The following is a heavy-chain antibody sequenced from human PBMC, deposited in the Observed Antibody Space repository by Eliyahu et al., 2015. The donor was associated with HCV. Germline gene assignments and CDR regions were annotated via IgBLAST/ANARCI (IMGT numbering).Heavy chain of an antibody. CDR1: GYSFTSDY. V-gene: IGHV5-51*01. J-gene: IGHJ4*02. CDR2: IYPADSDT. CDR3: ARLGSSWYFDY. Sequence: EWQLVQSGAEVKKPGESLKISCKASGYSFTSDYIGWVRQVPGKGLEWMGIIYPADSDTRFSPSFQGQVTXSADKXISTAYLQWSSLKASDTAMYYCARLGSSWYFDYWGQGTLVTVSS. D-gene: IGHD6-13*01.